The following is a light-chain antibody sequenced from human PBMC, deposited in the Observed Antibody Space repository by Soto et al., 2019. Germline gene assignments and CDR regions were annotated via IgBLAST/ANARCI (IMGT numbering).Light chain of an antibody. J-gene: IGKJ2*01. CDR1: QSVTSN. Sequence: EIVMTQSPATLSVSPGERVTLSCRASQSVTSNLAWYQQKPGRAPRLLIYGASTRATGIPARFSGSGSGTEFTLTISNLQSGDFALYYCQHYFNWPYTFGQGTKVDIK. CDR2: GAS. CDR3: QHYFNWPYT. V-gene: IGKV3-15*01.